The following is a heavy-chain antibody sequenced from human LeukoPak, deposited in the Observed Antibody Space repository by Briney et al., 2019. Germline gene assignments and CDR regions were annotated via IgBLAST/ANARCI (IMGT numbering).Heavy chain of an antibody. CDR2: KFYTGST. Sequence: PSETLSLTCAVYVGSLSGYYWSWFRQPPGKRLEWIGYKFYTGSTNHNPSLKTRVTISTDTSKNQISLKLSSVTAADTAVYDCARHRQIMVVNGEFDYWGQGTLVTVSS. J-gene: IGHJ4*02. V-gene: IGHV4-59*08. D-gene: IGHD2-21*01. CDR3: ARHRQIMVVNGEFDY. CDR1: VGSLSGYY.